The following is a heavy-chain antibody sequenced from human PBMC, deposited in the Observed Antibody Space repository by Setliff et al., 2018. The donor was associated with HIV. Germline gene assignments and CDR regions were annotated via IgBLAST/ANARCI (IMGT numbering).Heavy chain of an antibody. V-gene: IGHV4-34*01. Sequence: PSETLSLTCAVYGGSFSDYYWTWIRQSPGKGLEWIGEINHRGSTNYNPSLKSRVTVSVDTSKNQFSLKLSSVTAADTAVYYCARVSSTYWYSIFRNYYYHMDVWGKGATVTVSS. CDR3: ARVSSTYWYSIFRNYYYHMDV. D-gene: IGHD2-8*02. CDR2: INHRGST. J-gene: IGHJ6*03. CDR1: GGSFSDYY.